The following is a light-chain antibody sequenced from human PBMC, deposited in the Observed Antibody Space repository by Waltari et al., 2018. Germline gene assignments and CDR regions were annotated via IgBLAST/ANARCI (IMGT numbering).Light chain of an antibody. J-gene: IGLJ2*01. CDR2: RNK. CDR1: SSNIGSNY. V-gene: IGLV1-47*01. Sequence: QSVLTQPPSASGTPGQRVTISCSGSSSNIGSNYVYWYQQLPGTAPKLLIYRNKQRPSGVPDRFSGSKAGTSASLAISGLRSKDEADYYCAAWDDSLSGRHVVFGGGTKLTVL. CDR3: AAWDDSLSGRHVV.